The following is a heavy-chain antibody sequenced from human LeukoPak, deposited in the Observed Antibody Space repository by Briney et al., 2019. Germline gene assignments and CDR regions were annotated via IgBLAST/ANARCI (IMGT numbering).Heavy chain of an antibody. CDR2: IFYNGNT. Sequence: SETLSLTCTVSGASFSSYYWSWLRQPPGKGLEWIAYIFYNGNTKYNPSLKSRVTISVDTSKNQFSLKLSSVTAADTAVYYCARAGSSWRLGYFDLWGRGTLVTVSS. CDR1: GASFSSYY. D-gene: IGHD6-13*01. CDR3: ARAGSSWRLGYFDL. V-gene: IGHV4-59*12. J-gene: IGHJ2*01.